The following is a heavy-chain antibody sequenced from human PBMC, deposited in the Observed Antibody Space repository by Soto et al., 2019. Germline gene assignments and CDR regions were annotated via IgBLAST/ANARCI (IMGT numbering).Heavy chain of an antibody. D-gene: IGHD3-16*02. CDR2: IYSGGST. J-gene: IGHJ4*02. Sequence: EVQLVESGGGLVQPGGSLRLSCAASGFSVSTNYMSWVRQAPEMGLEWVSIIYSGGSTYYADSVKGRFTISRDNSKNTLYLQMNSLSAEDTAVYYCARVCGDRGVIGQVDYWGQGTLVIVSS. CDR1: GFSVSTNY. CDR3: ARVCGDRGVIGQVDY. V-gene: IGHV3-66*01.